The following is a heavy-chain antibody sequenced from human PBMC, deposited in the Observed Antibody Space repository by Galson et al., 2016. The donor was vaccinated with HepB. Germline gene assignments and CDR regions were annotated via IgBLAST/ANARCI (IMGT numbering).Heavy chain of an antibody. CDR2: IDWDEDK. CDR3: ARMKNYYYGMDV. Sequence: PAPVKPTQTLTLTCTFSGFSLSTSGMCVSWIRQPPGKALEWLALIDWDEDKYYSTSLKTRLTISKDTSKNQVVLTMTNMDPVDTATYYCARMKNYYYGMDVWGQGTLVTVSS. V-gene: IGHV2-70*01. J-gene: IGHJ6*02. CDR1: GFSLSTSGMC.